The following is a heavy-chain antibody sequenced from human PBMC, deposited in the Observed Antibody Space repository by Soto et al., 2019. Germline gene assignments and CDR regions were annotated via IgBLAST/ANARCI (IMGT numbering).Heavy chain of an antibody. V-gene: IGHV3-23*01. CDR2: ISGSGGST. CDR1: GFTFSSYA. Sequence: GGSLRLSCAASGFTFSSYAMSWVRQAPGKGLEWVSAISGSGGSTYYADSVKGRFTISRDNSKNTLYLQMNSLRAEDTAVYYCARARPIVVVIGRPEYYFDYWGQGTMVTVYS. D-gene: IGHD3-22*01. J-gene: IGHJ4*02. CDR3: ARARPIVVVIGRPEYYFDY.